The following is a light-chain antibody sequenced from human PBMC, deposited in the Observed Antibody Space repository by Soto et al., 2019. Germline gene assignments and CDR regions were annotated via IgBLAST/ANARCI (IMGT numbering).Light chain of an antibody. CDR3: QSYDSSLGVVV. CDR2: SNN. Sequence: QSVLTQPPSASGTPGQRVTISCSGSSYNIGSNTVNWYQQLPGTAPKLLIYSNNQRPSGVPDRFSGSKSGTSASLAISGLQSEDEADYYCQSYDSSLGVVVFGGGTK. J-gene: IGLJ2*01. V-gene: IGLV1-44*01. CDR1: SYNIGSNT.